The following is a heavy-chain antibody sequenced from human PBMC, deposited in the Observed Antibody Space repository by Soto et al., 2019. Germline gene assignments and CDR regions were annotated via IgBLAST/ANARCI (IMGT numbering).Heavy chain of an antibody. V-gene: IGHV4-34*01. CDR2: INHSGST. J-gene: IGHJ4*02. CDR3: ARGRPIAARPLGSRFDY. Sequence: QVQLQQWGAGLLKPSETLSLTCAVYGGSFSGYYWSWIRQPPGKGLEWIGEINHSGSTNYNPSLKSRVTIPVDTSKNQFSLKLSSVTAADTAVYYCARGRPIAARPLGSRFDYWGQGTLVTVSS. D-gene: IGHD6-6*01. CDR1: GGSFSGYY.